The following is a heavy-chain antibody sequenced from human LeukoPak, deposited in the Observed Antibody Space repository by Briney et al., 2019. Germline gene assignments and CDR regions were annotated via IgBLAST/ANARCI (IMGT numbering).Heavy chain of an antibody. Sequence: QAGGSLRLSCAASGFNFRNHAMSWVRQASGKGLEWVSVISGSGGSTYYGDSGKGRFTISRDNSKNTLYLQMNSLRAEDTAVYFCAKAMTSVVTPGASWGQGTLVTVSS. V-gene: IGHV3-23*01. CDR3: AKAMTSVVTPGAS. CDR1: GFNFRNHA. CDR2: ISGSGGST. D-gene: IGHD4-23*01. J-gene: IGHJ5*02.